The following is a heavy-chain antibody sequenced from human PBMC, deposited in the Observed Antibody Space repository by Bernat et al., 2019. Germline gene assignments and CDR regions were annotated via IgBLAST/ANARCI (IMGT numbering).Heavy chain of an antibody. CDR3: ARGGWYLDY. Sequence: VQLQESGPGLVKPSEALSLTCTVSGGSIGTFYWSWLRQPPGKGLEWIAYIHYSGRTDYNPSLKSRVSISVDTSKNQFSLKLSSVTAADTAVYYCARGGWYLDYWGQGTLVTVSS. D-gene: IGHD6-19*01. J-gene: IGHJ4*02. CDR1: GGSIGTFY. CDR2: IHYSGRT. V-gene: IGHV4-59*01.